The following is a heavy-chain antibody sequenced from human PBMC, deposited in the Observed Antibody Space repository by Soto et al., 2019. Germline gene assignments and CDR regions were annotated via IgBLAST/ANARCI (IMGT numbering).Heavy chain of an antibody. V-gene: IGHV4-34*01. J-gene: IGHJ4*02. Sequence: PSETLSLTCAVYGGSFSGYYCSWIRQPPGKGLEWIGEINHSGSTNYNPSLKSRVTISVDTSKNQFSLKLSSVTAADTAVYYCARVGEPGIAAAGTSPYFDYWGQGTLVTVSS. CDR3: ARVGEPGIAAAGTSPYFDY. CDR2: INHSGST. CDR1: GGSFSGYY. D-gene: IGHD6-13*01.